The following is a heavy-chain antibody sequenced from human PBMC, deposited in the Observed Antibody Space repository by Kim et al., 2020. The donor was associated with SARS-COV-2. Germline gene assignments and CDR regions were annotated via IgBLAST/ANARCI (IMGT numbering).Heavy chain of an antibody. CDR1: GFTFSDYY. D-gene: IGHD6-13*01. CDR2: ISSTTSYT. CDR3: ARVSSGSSSWYWFDP. Sequence: GGSLRLSWAASGFTFSDYYMSWIRQAPGKGLEWVSYISSTTSYTKYADSVKGRFTISRDNAKNSLYLQMNSLRAEDTAVYYCARVSSGSSSWYWFDPWGPGTLVTVSS. V-gene: IGHV3-11*05. J-gene: IGHJ5*02.